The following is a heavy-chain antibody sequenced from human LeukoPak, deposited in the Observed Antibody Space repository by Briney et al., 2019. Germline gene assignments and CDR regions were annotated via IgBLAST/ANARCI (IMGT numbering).Heavy chain of an antibody. D-gene: IGHD6-19*01. J-gene: IGHJ4*02. V-gene: IGHV3-30*04. CDR1: GFTFSSYT. CDR2: ISYDGNEK. CDR3: ARDQVGSSGPRLFDY. Sequence: PGTSLRLSCAASGFTFSSYTMHWVRQAPGKGLEWVAVISYDGNEKYYADSVKGRFTISRDNSKSTMYLQMNSLRAEDTAVYYCARDQVGSSGPRLFDYWGQGTLVTVSS.